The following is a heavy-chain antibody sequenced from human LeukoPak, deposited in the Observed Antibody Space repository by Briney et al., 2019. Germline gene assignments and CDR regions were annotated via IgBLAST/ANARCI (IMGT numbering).Heavy chain of an antibody. CDR2: ISGSGNSI. D-gene: IGHD2-2*01. V-gene: IGHV3-23*01. Sequence: GGSLRLSCAASGFTFSSYGMSWVRQAPGKGLEWVSTISGSGNSIYYADSVKGRFTISRDNSRDTVHLQMNRLRAEDTAIYYCAKSGYCSSTSCYRFDYWGQGALVTVSS. J-gene: IGHJ4*02. CDR1: GFTFSSYG. CDR3: AKSGYCSSTSCYRFDY.